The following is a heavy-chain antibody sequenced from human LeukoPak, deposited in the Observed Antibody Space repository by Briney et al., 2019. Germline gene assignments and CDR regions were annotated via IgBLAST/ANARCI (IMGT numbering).Heavy chain of an antibody. CDR1: GYTFTGYY. Sequence: ASVKVSCKASGYTFTGYYMHWVRQAPGQGLEWMGWINPNSGGTNYAQKFQGWVTMTRDTSISTAYMELSRLRSDDTAVYYCAREYHRWEPGYFDYWGRGTLVTVSS. V-gene: IGHV1-2*04. CDR3: AREYHRWEPGYFDY. CDR2: INPNSGGT. D-gene: IGHD1-14*01. J-gene: IGHJ4*02.